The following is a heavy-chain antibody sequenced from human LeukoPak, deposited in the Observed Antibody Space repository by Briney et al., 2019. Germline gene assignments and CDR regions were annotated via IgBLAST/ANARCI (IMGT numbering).Heavy chain of an antibody. CDR2: INHSGST. J-gene: IGHJ6*03. CDR3: ARGRIASGAYYYYMDV. CDR1: GGSFSGYY. Sequence: SSETLSLTCAVFGGSFSGYYWSWIRQPPGKGLEWIGEINHSGSTIYNPSFKSRVTISVDTSKNQVSLKLSSVTAADTAVYYCARGRIASGAYYYYMDVWGKGTTVTVSS. V-gene: IGHV4-34*01. D-gene: IGHD2-21*01.